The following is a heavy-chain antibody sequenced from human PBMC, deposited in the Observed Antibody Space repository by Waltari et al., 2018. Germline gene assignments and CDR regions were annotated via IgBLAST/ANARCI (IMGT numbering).Heavy chain of an antibody. Sequence: EVQLVESGGGLVQPGGSLRLSCAASGFTFSTYWMNWVRQAPGKGVVWVSRINNDGSSTSYADSVKGRFTISRDNARNTLYLQMSSLRVEDTAVYYCARDYGMDVWGQGTTVTVSS. CDR1: GFTFSTYW. CDR2: INNDGSST. V-gene: IGHV3-74*01. J-gene: IGHJ6*02. CDR3: ARDYGMDV.